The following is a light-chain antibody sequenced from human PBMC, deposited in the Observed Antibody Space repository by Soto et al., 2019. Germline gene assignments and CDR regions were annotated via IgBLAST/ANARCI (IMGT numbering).Light chain of an antibody. J-gene: IGKJ5*01. CDR2: YIS. Sequence: EIAMTQSPATLSVSPGETASLSCRASQSAGNFLAWYQQKPGQAPRLLIYYISTRATGIPARFSGSGSGTEFTLTIRSLQSEDSAVFYCQQYNNWPPTLGQGTRLEI. V-gene: IGKV3D-15*01. CDR1: QSAGNF. CDR3: QQYNNWPPT.